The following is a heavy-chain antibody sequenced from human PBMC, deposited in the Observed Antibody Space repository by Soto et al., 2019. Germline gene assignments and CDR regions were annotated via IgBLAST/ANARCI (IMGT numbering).Heavy chain of an antibody. J-gene: IGHJ6*02. CDR3: ARESAIAVAGSNGMDV. Sequence: SVKVSCKASGGTFSSYAISWVRQAPGQGLEWMGGIIPIFGTANYAQKYQGRVTITADESTSTAYMELSSLRSEDTAVYYCARESAIAVAGSNGMDVWGQGTTVTVSS. D-gene: IGHD6-19*01. CDR1: GGTFSSYA. V-gene: IGHV1-69*13. CDR2: IIPIFGTA.